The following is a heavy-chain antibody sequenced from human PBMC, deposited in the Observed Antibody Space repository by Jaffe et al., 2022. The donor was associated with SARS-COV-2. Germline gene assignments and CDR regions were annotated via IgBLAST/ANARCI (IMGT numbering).Heavy chain of an antibody. D-gene: IGHD5-18*01. Sequence: EVQLVESGGGLVQPGGSLRLSCAASGFTFSSYEMNWVRQAPGKGLEWVSYISSSGSTIYYADSVKGRFTISRDNAKNSLYLQMNSLRAEDTAVYYCARDSQLWDGRGSYYYGMDVWGQGTTVTVSS. CDR2: ISSSGSTI. CDR3: ARDSQLWDGRGSYYYGMDV. V-gene: IGHV3-48*03. J-gene: IGHJ6*02. CDR1: GFTFSSYE.